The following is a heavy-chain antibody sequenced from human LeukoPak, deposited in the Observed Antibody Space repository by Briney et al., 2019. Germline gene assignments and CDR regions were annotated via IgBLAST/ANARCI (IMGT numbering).Heavy chain of an antibody. CDR2: IYTSGST. CDR3: ARGLSYGKPRFDY. V-gene: IGHV4-61*02. J-gene: IGHJ4*02. Sequence: PSETLSLTCTVSGGSISSGSYYRSWIRQPAGKGLEWIGRIYTSGSTDYSPSLKSRVTISVDTSKNQFSLKLSSVTAADTAVYYCARGLSYGKPRFDYWGQGTLVTVSS. D-gene: IGHD1-26*01. CDR1: GGSISSGSYY.